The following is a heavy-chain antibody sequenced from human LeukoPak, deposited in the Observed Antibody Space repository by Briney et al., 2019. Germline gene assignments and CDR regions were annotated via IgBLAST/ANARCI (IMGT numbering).Heavy chain of an antibody. V-gene: IGHV4-34*01. D-gene: IGHD5-18*01. J-gene: IGHJ4*02. CDR3: ASTSAMDYFDY. CDR1: GGSFSGYH. Sequence: PSETLSLTCAVYGGSFSGYHWSWIRQPPGKGLEWIGEINHRGSTNYNPSLKSRVTISVDTSKNQFSLKLSSVTAADTAVYYCASTSAMDYFDYWGQGTLVTVSS. CDR2: INHRGST.